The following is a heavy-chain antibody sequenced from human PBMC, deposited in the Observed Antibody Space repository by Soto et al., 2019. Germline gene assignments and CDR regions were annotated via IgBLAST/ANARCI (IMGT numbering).Heavy chain of an antibody. Sequence: SETLSLTCTVSGGSISSYYWSWIRQPPGKGLEWIGYIFFSGSTNYNPSLKCRVTISVDTSKNHFSLKLSSVTAADTAVYYCARHHPIMITFGGVISDYYYYMDVWGKGTTVTVSS. D-gene: IGHD3-16*01. CDR2: IFFSGST. J-gene: IGHJ6*03. V-gene: IGHV4-59*08. CDR1: GGSISSYY. CDR3: ARHHPIMITFGGVISDYYYYMDV.